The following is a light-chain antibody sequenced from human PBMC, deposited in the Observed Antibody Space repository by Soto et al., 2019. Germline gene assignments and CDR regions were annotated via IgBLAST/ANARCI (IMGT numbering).Light chain of an antibody. J-gene: IGKJ5*01. CDR3: QQYGSSPFT. CDR1: QGVFSNF. V-gene: IGKV3-20*01. Sequence: EIVLTQSPGTLSSSPGERATLSCRASQGVFSNFLAWYQQKPGQAPRLLIYGASSRATGIPDWFSSSGSGTFFTLTISLLDAEAFEVYCCQQYGSSPFTFGQGTRLEIK. CDR2: GAS.